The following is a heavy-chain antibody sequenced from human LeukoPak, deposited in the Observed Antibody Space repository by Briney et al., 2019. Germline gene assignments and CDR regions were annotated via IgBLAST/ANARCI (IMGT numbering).Heavy chain of an antibody. CDR2: IYYSGST. V-gene: IGHV4-59*12. D-gene: IGHD1-26*01. CDR3: AFWQRGFNAFDI. J-gene: IGHJ3*02. Sequence: SETLSLTCTVSGGSISSYYWSWIRQPPGKGLEWIGYIYYSGSTNYNPSLKSRVIISVDKSKNQFSLKLNSVTAADTAVYYCAFWQRGFNAFDIWGQGTVVTVSS. CDR1: GGSISSYY.